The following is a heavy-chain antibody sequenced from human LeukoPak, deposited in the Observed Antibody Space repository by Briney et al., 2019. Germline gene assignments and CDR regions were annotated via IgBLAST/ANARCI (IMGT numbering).Heavy chain of an antibody. CDR2: IIPIFGTA. D-gene: IGHD3-22*01. J-gene: IGHJ4*02. Sequence: SVKVSCKASGGTFSSYAISWVRQAPGQGLEWMGGIIPIFGTANYAQKFQGRVTITTDESTSTAYMELSSLRSEDTAVYYCARGDYYYDSSGYYDYWGQGTLVTVSS. CDR3: ARGDYYYDSSGYYDY. V-gene: IGHV1-69*05. CDR1: GGTFSSYA.